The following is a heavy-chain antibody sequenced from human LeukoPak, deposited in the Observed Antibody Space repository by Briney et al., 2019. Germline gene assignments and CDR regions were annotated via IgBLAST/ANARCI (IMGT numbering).Heavy chain of an antibody. CDR1: GGSISSYY. D-gene: IGHD3-16*02. Sequence: SSETLSLTCTVSGGSISSYYWSWIRQPPGKGLEWIGYIYYSGSTNYNPSLKSRVTISVDTSKNQFSLKLSSVTAADTAVYYCAKYRPLDGMDVWGQGTTVTVSS. J-gene: IGHJ6*02. CDR3: AKYRPLDGMDV. CDR2: IYYSGST. V-gene: IGHV4-59*12.